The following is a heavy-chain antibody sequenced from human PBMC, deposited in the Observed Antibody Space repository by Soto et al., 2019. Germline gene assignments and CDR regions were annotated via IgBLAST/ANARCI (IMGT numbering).Heavy chain of an antibody. CDR3: ARHTDCGSGSSCLGSDNIDTDAFDI. Sequence: LARAVSQGCSDRAIHYYGGFCLPTRKGLEWIGTIYYSGNTYYNPSLRSRVTISMDTSKNQFSLRLTSVTAADTAVYYCARHTDCGSGSSCLGSDNIDTDAFDIWRQGTMVT. D-gene: IGHD3-10*01. CDR1: QGCSDRAIHY. J-gene: IGHJ3*02. V-gene: IGHV4-39*01. CDR2: IYYSGNT.